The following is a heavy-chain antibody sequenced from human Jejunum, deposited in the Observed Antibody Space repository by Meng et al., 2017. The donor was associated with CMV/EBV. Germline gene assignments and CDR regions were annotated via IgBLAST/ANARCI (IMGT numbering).Heavy chain of an antibody. D-gene: IGHD5-18*01. CDR1: GFAVSSYA. V-gene: IGHV3-21*01. J-gene: IGHJ4*02. CDR2: IGSSGRTI. Sequence: GFAVSSYAMNWVRQAPGKGLGWVSFIGSSGRTIYFAGSVKDRFTITRDNAKNSLYLQMNNLTVEDTAMYYCTRGGWRYSFGSFDYWGQGALVTVSS. CDR3: TRGGWRYSFGSFDY.